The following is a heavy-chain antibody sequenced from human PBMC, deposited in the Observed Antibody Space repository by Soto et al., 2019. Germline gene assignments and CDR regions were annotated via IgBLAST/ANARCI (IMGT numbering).Heavy chain of an antibody. CDR3: TRETVAGITGLDY. D-gene: IGHD1-20*01. CDR2: ISVSDAFI. CDR1: GFNVGAFA. J-gene: IGHJ4*02. V-gene: IGHV3-23*01. Sequence: EVQLLESGGDLVQPGGSLRLSCAASGFNVGAFAVNWVRQAPGKGLEWVSGISVSDAFIYYADSVRARFSISRDASENILCLQMNSLRVDDTALYYCTRETVAGITGLDYWRPGTLVTVSS.